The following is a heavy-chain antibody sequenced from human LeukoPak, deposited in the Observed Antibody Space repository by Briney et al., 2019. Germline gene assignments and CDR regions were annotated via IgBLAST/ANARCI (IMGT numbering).Heavy chain of an antibody. CDR3: AKQGCGGGSCYFDY. CDR2: LYSGGSI. V-gene: IGHV3-53*01. CDR1: GLIVSSNY. Sequence: GSLRLSCAASGLIVSSNYMSWVRQAPGKGLEWVSALYSGGSIYYADSVKGRFSISRDNSKNTLFLQMNSLRAEDTAVYYCAKQGCGGGSCYFDYWGQGTLVTVSS. J-gene: IGHJ4*02. D-gene: IGHD2-15*01.